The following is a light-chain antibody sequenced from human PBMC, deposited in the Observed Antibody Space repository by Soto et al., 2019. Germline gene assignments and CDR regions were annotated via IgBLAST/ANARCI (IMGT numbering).Light chain of an antibody. Sequence: DIQLPHPPSPLSQSVEDRVTITCRASQSVSNCLAWYRQKQGEAPKLLIYEGSTLERGVPSRFSGSGSGTEFTLTISSLQPDDFATFYCQQYDTYSRTFGQGTKVEVK. CDR2: EGS. CDR1: QSVSNC. V-gene: IGKV1-5*03. J-gene: IGKJ1*01. CDR3: QQYDTYSRT.